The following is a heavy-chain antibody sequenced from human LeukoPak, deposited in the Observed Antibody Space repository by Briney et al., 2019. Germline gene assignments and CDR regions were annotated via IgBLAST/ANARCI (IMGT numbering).Heavy chain of an antibody. CDR1: SGSISSSSYY. J-gene: IGHJ3*02. Sequence: SETLSLTCTVSSGSISSSSYYWGWIRQPPGKGLEWIGTVYYSGSTYYNPSLKSRVTISVDTSKNQFSLKLSSVTAADTAVYYCARQFFWSGYSHAFDIWGQGTMVTVSS. V-gene: IGHV4-39*01. D-gene: IGHD3-3*01. CDR2: VYYSGST. CDR3: ARQFFWSGYSHAFDI.